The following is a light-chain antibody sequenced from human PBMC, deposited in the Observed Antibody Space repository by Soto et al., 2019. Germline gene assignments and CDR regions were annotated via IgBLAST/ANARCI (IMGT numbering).Light chain of an antibody. J-gene: IGLJ1*01. Sequence: QSVVTQPASVAGGPGQSIAISCTGTSSVVGGYKYVSWYQQYPGKAPKLMIYDVSNRPSGVSDRFSGSKSGNTASLTISGLQSEDEADYYCSSYTSSSSSVFGTGTKV. CDR3: SSYTSSSSSV. CDR1: SSVVGGYKY. CDR2: DVS. V-gene: IGLV2-14*01.